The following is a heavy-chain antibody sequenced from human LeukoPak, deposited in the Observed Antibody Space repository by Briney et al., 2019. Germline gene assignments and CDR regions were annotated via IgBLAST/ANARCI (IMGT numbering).Heavy chain of an antibody. J-gene: IGHJ4*02. Sequence: GGSLRLSCAASGFTFSSYWMSWVRQDPGKGLEWVANIKEDGSEEYYVDSVKGRFTISRDNAKNSLYLQMNSLRAEDTAVYYCARDPDQGSADYWGQGTLVTVSS. D-gene: IGHD1-14*01. CDR2: IKEDGSEE. CDR3: ARDPDQGSADY. V-gene: IGHV3-7*01. CDR1: GFTFSSYW.